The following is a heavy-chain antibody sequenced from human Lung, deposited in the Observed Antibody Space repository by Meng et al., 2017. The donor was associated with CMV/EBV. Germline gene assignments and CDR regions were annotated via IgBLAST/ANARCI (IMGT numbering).Heavy chain of an antibody. CDR3: ARRRGVYHFLEGGGDAYFDY. CDR1: GYYFNAFG. D-gene: IGHD3-16*01. CDR2: INTANGAP. J-gene: IGHJ4*02. Sequence: ASVXVSCKGSGYYFNAFGISWMRQAPGQGLEWMGWINTANGAPRYAQRFQGRVTMTTDKSTATSYMELRSLTSDDTAVYYCARRRGVYHFLEGGGDAYFDYWGPG. V-gene: IGHV1-18*01.